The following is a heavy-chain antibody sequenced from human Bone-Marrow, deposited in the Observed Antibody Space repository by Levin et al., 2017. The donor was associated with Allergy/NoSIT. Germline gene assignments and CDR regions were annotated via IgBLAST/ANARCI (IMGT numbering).Heavy chain of an antibody. CDR3: ASETVYRDSRGHNTDTCDV. Sequence: GESLKISCSASGFSFSNLGMHWFRQAPGKGLEWVAMIWYDGSNENYADSVRGRFTISRDNSKNTLYLEMNSLRAEDTAVYYCASETVYRDSRGHNTDTCDVWGQGTMVIVSS. J-gene: IGHJ3*01. V-gene: IGHV3-33*01. D-gene: IGHD3-22*01. CDR2: IWYDGSNE. CDR1: GFSFSNLG.